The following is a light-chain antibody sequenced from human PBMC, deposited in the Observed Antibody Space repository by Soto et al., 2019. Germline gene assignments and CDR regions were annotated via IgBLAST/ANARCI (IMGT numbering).Light chain of an antibody. CDR1: QSLSSY. CDR2: VAS. J-gene: IGKJ4*01. CDR3: QQRSNWPL. Sequence: EIVLTQSPATLSLSTGDRDTLSCRASQSLSSYLAWYQQKPGQAPRLLIYVASNRATGIPGRFSGSGSGTDFTLTISSLEPEDFAVYYCQQRSNWPLFGGGTKVEIK. V-gene: IGKV3-11*01.